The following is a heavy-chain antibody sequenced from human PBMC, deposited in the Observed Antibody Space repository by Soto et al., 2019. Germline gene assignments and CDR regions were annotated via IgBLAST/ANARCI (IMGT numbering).Heavy chain of an antibody. CDR1: GFTFSSYS. V-gene: IGHV3-21*01. CDR2: ISSSSSYI. J-gene: IGHJ6*02. CDR3: ARGVVDYSNYYYYGMDV. D-gene: IGHD4-4*01. Sequence: GGSLRLSCAASGFTFSSYSMNWVRQAPGKGLEWVSSISSSSSYIYYADSVKGRFTISRDNAKNSLYLQMNSLRAEDTAVYYCARGVVDYSNYYYYGMDVWGQGTTI.